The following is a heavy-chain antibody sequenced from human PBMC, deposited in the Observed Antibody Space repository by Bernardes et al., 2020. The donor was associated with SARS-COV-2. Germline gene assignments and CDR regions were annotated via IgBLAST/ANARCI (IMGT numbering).Heavy chain of an antibody. CDR2: VYYSGTT. V-gene: IGHV4-39*02. D-gene: IGHD3-3*01. J-gene: IGHJ6*02. CDR1: GVSISSTNYH. CDR3: ARASGSITIFGVVIIGGMDV. Sequence: SETLSLTCTVSGVSISSTNYHGAWIRQSPGRGLEWIGSVYYSGTTYYNPSLRSRVTISVDTSKNQFSLKLSSVTAADTAVYYCARASGSITIFGVVIIGGMDVWGQGTTVTVSS.